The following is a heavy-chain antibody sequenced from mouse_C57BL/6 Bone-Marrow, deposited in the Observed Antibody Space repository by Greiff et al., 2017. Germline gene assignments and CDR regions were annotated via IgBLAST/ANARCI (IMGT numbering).Heavy chain of an antibody. V-gene: IGHV1-81*01. Sequence: VQLQQSGAELARPGASVKLSCKASGYTFTSYGISWVKQRTGQGLGWIGEIYPRSGNTYYNEKFKGKATLTADKSSSTAYMELRSLTSENSAVYFCERNYGSSYWYFDVWGTGTTVTVSS. D-gene: IGHD1-1*01. CDR2: IYPRSGNT. CDR3: ERNYGSSYWYFDV. CDR1: GYTFTSYG. J-gene: IGHJ1*03.